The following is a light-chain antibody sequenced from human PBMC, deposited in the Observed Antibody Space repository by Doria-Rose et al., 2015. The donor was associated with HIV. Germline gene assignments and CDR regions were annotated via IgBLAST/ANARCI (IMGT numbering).Light chain of an antibody. CDR3: HQYGTSWT. V-gene: IGKV3-20*01. J-gene: IGKJ1*01. CDR2: DGS. Sequence: TQSPGTLSLSPGERATLSRRASLSFSSTYLAWYQQKPGQAPSLLIYDGSTRATGIPDRFSASGSGTDFTLTINRLEPEDFALYYCHQYGTSWTFGQGTKVEI. CDR1: LSFSSTY.